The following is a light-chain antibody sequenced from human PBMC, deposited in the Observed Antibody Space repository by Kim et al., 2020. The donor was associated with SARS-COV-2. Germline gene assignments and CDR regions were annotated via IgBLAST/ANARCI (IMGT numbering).Light chain of an antibody. J-gene: IGLJ3*02. CDR1: SGSIASNY. V-gene: IGLV6-57*01. CDR3: QSYDSSLWV. CDR2: EDN. Sequence: LTQPHSVSESPGKTVTISCTRSSGSIASNYVQWYQQRPGSSPTTVIYEDNQRPSGVPDRFSGSIDSPSNSASLTISGLKTEDEADYYCQSYDSSLWVFGGGTQLTVL.